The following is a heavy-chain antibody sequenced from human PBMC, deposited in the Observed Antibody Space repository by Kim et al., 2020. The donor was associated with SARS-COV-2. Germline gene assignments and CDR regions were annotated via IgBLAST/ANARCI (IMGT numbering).Heavy chain of an antibody. V-gene: IGHV4-34*01. CDR2: INHSGST. J-gene: IGHJ6*02. D-gene: IGHD6-13*01. CDR3: ARGLNREKGYSSSWYLSRSRYYYGMDV. CDR1: GGSFSGYY. Sequence: SETLSLTCAVYGGSFSGYYWSWIRQPPGKGLEWIGEINHSGSTNYNPSLKSRVTISVDTSKNQFSLKLSSVTAADTAVYYCARGLNREKGYSSSWYLSRSRYYYGMDVWGQGTTVTVSS.